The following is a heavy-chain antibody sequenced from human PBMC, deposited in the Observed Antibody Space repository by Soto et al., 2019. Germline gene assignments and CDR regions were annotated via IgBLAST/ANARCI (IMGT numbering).Heavy chain of an antibody. D-gene: IGHD3-3*01. V-gene: IGHV1-2*02. Sequence: GAPLKVSCKAYGYKCTGCYMRWVQHVRGHGHAWMGWINPNSGGTNYGQKFQGRVTMTRDTSISTAYMELSRLRSDDTAVYSCASEFRFLEWFQRYYYYGMDVWGQGTTVTVPS. J-gene: IGHJ6*02. CDR3: ASEFRFLEWFQRYYYYGMDV. CDR2: INPNSGGT. CDR1: GYKCTGCY.